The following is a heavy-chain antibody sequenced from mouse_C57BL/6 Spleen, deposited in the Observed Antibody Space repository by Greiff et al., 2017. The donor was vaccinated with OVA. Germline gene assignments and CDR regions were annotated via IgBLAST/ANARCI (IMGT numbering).Heavy chain of an antibody. CDR3: ARKITTVDWYFDV. CDR2: IDPSDSYP. D-gene: IGHD1-1*01. V-gene: IGHV1-69*01. CDR1: GYTFTSYW. J-gene: IGHJ1*03. Sequence: QVQLQQPGAELVMPGASVKLSCKASGYTFTSYWMHWVKQRPGQGLEWIGEIDPSDSYPNYNQKFKGKSTLTVDKSSSTAYMQLSSLTSEDAAVYYCARKITTVDWYFDVWGTGTTVTVSS.